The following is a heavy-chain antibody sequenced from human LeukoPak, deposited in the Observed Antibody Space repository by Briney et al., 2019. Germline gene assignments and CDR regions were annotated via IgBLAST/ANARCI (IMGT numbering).Heavy chain of an antibody. D-gene: IGHD3-9*01. CDR2: INSDGSST. V-gene: IGHV3-74*01. CDR3: ARGWKTGEGPY. CDR1: GFPFRPCW. J-gene: IGHJ4*02. Sequence: GGSLRLSCAACGFPFRPCWMHWVRDAPGKGLVWVSRINSDGSSTNYADSVKGRFTISRDNAENTVFLQMNSLRAEDTAVYYCARGWKTGEGPYWGQGTLVTVSS.